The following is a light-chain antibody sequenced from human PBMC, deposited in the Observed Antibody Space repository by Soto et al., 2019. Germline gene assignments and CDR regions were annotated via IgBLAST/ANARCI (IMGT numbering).Light chain of an antibody. CDR2: EVN. J-gene: IGLJ1*01. Sequence: QSALTQAASVSESPGQSISLSCGGTSTDVGSHNYVSWYQQHPGKAPKLIIFEVNNRPSGVCHRFSGSKSGNTASLTISDLQGEDEADYYCSSYTSSSTLYVFGTGTKLTVL. CDR1: STDVGSHNY. V-gene: IGLV2-14*01. CDR3: SSYTSSSTLYV.